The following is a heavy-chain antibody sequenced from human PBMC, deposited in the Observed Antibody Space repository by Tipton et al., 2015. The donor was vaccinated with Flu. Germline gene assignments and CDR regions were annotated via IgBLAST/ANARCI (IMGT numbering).Heavy chain of an antibody. D-gene: IGHD3-10*01. J-gene: IGHJ3*01. CDR1: GFTFSTYA. Sequence: SLRLSCTASGFTFSTYAMHWVRQAPGKGLEWVSFISYNGKNIYYADSVKGRFTISRDDSKNTLALQMNSLRTEDTATYYCAREPAPIGSPKSDAFDVWGQGTTVTVSS. V-gene: IGHV3-30*04. CDR3: AREPAPIGSPKSDAFDV. CDR2: ISYNGKNI.